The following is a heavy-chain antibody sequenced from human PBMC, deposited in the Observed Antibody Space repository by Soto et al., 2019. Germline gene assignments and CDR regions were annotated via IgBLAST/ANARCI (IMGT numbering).Heavy chain of an antibody. Sequence: ASVKVSCKASGYTFTGYYMHWVRQAPGQGLEWMGWINPNSGGTNYAQKFQGRVTMTRDTSISTAYMELSRLRSDDTAVCYCASSDSPYQRNRYNWLDPWGQGTLVTVS. CDR2: INPNSGGT. V-gene: IGHV1-2*02. CDR1: GYTFTGYY. CDR3: ASSDSPYQRNRYNWLDP. D-gene: IGHD6-25*01. J-gene: IGHJ5*02.